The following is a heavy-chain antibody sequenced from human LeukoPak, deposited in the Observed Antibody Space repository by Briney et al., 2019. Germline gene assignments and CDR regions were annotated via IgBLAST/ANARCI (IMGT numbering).Heavy chain of an antibody. V-gene: IGHV1-69*13. CDR1: GGTFSSYA. CDR3: ARDASYFDWLLYFDY. CDR2: IIPIFGTA. Sequence: ASVKVSCKASGGTFSSYAISWVRQAPGQGLEWMGGIIPIFGTANYAQKFQGRVTITADESTSTAYMELSSLRSEDTAVYYCARDASYFDWLLYFDYWGQGTLVTVSS. D-gene: IGHD3-9*01. J-gene: IGHJ4*02.